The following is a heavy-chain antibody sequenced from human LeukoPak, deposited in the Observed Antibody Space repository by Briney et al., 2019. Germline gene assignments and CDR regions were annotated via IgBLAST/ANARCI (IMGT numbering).Heavy chain of an antibody. CDR3: ARTGVGAHDAFDI. CDR2: IYHSGST. J-gene: IGHJ3*02. CDR1: GGSISSSNW. D-gene: IGHD2-15*01. V-gene: IGHV4-4*02. Sequence: SETLSLTCAVSGGSISSSNWWSWVRQPPGKGLEWIGEIYHSGSTNYNPSLKSRVTISVDRSKNQFSLKLSSVTAADTAVYYCARTGVGAHDAFDIWGQGTMVTVSS.